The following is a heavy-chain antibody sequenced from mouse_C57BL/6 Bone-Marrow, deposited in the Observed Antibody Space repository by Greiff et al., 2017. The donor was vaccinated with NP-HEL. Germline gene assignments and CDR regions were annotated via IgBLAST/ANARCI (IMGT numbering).Heavy chain of an antibody. J-gene: IGHJ2*01. CDR1: GFTFSSYG. V-gene: IGHV5-6*01. Sequence: EVKLMESGGDLVKPGGSLKLSCAASGFTFSSYGMSWVRQTPDKRLEWVATISSGGSSTYYPDSVKGRFTISRDNAKNTLYLQMSSLKSEDTAMYYCARQGHYYGSTLDYWGQVTTLTVSS. CDR3: ARQGHYYGSTLDY. CDR2: ISSGGSST. D-gene: IGHD1-1*01.